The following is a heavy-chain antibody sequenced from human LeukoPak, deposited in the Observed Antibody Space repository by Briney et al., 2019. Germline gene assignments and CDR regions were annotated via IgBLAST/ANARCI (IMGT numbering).Heavy chain of an antibody. D-gene: IGHD5-24*01. V-gene: IGHV4-39*07. CDR2: IYYSGTT. CDR3: ARGGNGYNLDY. Sequence: SGTLSLTCTVSGGSISSSSYYWGWIRQPPGKGLEWIGTIYYSGTTYYNPSLKSQVTISIDTSKNQFSLKLSSVTAADTAVYYCARGGNGYNLDYWGQGTLVTVSS. J-gene: IGHJ4*02. CDR1: GGSISSSSYY.